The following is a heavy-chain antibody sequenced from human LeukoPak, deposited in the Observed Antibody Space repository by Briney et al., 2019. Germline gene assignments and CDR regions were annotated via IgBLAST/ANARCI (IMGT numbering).Heavy chain of an antibody. Sequence: GASVKVSCKASGYTFTNYAIQWVRQAPGQRLEWMGWINAGNGNTKYSKNFQGRVTITRDTSANTAYMELSSPRSEDTAVYYCARGWGYYYGSGSRLDHWGQGTLVTVSS. V-gene: IGHV1-3*01. J-gene: IGHJ4*02. CDR3: ARGWGYYYGSGSRLDH. D-gene: IGHD3-10*01. CDR2: INAGNGNT. CDR1: GYTFTNYA.